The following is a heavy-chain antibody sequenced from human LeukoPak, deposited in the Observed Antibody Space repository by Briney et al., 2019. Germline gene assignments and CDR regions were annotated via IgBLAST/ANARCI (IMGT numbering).Heavy chain of an antibody. CDR1: GYTFTGYY. CDR3: TAFYGSGSYSRGY. CDR2: INPNSGGT. Sequence: GASVKVSCKASGYTFTGYYMHWVRQAPGQGLEWMGWINPNSGGTNYAQKFQGRVTMTRDTSISTAYMELSRLRSDDTAVYYCTAFYGSGSYSRGYWGQGTLVTVSS. D-gene: IGHD3-10*01. J-gene: IGHJ4*02. V-gene: IGHV1-2*02.